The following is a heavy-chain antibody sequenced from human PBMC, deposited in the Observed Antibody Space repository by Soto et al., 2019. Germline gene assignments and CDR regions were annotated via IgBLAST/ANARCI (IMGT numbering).Heavy chain of an antibody. CDR1: GFTFSNYN. CDR2: ISGTSVYI. V-gene: IGHV3-21*01. J-gene: IGHJ5*02. Sequence: PGGSLRLSCVDAGFTFSNYNMNWVRQAPGKGLEWVSHISGTSVYIHYADSVKGRFTISRDNAKNSVYLQRDSLRVEDTAVYYCAREGALKPFSSWGQGTLVTVSS. CDR3: AREGALKPFSS.